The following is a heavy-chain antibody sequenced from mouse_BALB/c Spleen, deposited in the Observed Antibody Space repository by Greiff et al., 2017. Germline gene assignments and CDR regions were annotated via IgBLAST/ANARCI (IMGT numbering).Heavy chain of an antibody. D-gene: IGHD2-3*01. Sequence: VKLMESGPGLVAPSQSLSITCTVSGFSLTSYGVHWVRQPPGKGLEWLGVIWAGGSTNYNLALMSRLSISKDNSKSQVFLKMNSLQTDDTAMYYCARSGYYVGWYFDVWGAGTTVTVSS. J-gene: IGHJ1*01. CDR2: IWAGGST. CDR3: ARSGYYVGWYFDV. CDR1: GFSLTSYG. V-gene: IGHV2-9*02.